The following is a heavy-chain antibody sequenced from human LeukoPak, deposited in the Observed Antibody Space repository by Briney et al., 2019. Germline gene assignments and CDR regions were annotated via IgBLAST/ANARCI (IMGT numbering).Heavy chain of an antibody. D-gene: IGHD4-17*01. CDR1: GFTFSSYA. V-gene: IGHV3-23*01. CDR3: ARDWEDYGDLDD. CDR2: ISASGGRT. Sequence: GGSLRLSCAASGFTFSSYAMSWVRQAPGKGLEWVSAISASGGRTYYADSVKGRFTISTDNSKNTPYLQMNSLRAEDTAVYYCARDWEDYGDLDDWGQGTLVTVSS. J-gene: IGHJ4*02.